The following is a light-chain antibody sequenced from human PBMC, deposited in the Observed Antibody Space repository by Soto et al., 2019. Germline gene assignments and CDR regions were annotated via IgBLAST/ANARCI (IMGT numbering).Light chain of an antibody. CDR3: PSFDGSLSGPV. CDR2: GNN. V-gene: IGLV1-40*01. CDR1: SSSIGADYA. Sequence: SVLTQPPSVSGAPGQRVTLSCTGSSSSIGADYAVHWYQQLPGAAPKLLIFGNNNRPSGVPDRFSGSQSGTSASLAITGLQAEDEADYYCPSFDGSLSGPVFGGGTKVTVL. J-gene: IGLJ2*01.